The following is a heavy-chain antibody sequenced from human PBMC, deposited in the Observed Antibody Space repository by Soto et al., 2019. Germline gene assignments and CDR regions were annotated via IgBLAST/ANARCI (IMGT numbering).Heavy chain of an antibody. D-gene: IGHD3-16*01. CDR2: IYWDDDK. Sequence: QITLKESGPPLVKPTQPLTLTCTFSGSSLSSSGVGVGWIRQPPGKALEWLALIYWDDDKRYSPSLKSRLTITKDTSKNQVVLTMANMDPVDTATYYCAHALGGGSSSYFDYWGQGTLVTVSS. CDR1: GSSLSSSGVG. V-gene: IGHV2-5*02. J-gene: IGHJ4*02. CDR3: AHALGGGSSSYFDY.